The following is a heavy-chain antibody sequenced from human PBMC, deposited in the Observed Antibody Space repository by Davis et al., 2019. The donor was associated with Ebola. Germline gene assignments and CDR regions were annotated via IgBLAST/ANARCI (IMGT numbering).Heavy chain of an antibody. CDR3: ARASAGLLWFGESHSGFDY. V-gene: IGHV4-39*07. CDR2: INHSGST. CDR1: GGSISSGDYY. D-gene: IGHD3-10*01. J-gene: IGHJ4*02. Sequence: MPSETLSLTCTVSGGSISSGDYYWSWIRQPPGKGLEWIGEINHSGSTNYNPSLKSRVTISVDTSKNQFSLKLSSVTAADTAVYYCARASAGLLWFGESHSGFDYWGQGTLVTVSS.